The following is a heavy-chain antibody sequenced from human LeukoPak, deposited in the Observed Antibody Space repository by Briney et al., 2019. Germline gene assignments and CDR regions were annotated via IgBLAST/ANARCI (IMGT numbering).Heavy chain of an antibody. V-gene: IGHV3-7*01. CDR2: IKQDGSEK. D-gene: IGHD3-3*01. CDR1: GFTFSSYW. J-gene: IGHJ4*02. CDR3: ARTTTPLEWPSNAFDY. Sequence: GGSLRLSCAASGFTFSSYWMSWVRQAPGKGLEWVANIKQDGSEKYYVDSVKGRFTISRDNAKNSLYLQMNSLRAEDTAVYYCARTTTPLEWPSNAFDYWGQGTLVTVSS.